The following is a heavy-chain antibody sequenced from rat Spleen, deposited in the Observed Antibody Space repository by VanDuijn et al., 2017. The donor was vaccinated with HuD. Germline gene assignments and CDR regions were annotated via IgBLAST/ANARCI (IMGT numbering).Heavy chain of an antibody. CDR3: ARYIRGRDFDY. CDR2: ISYSGST. D-gene: IGHD4-3*01. V-gene: IGHV3-1*01. Sequence: EVQLQESGPGLVKPSQSLSLTCSVTGYSITSNYWGWIRKFPGNKMEWMGYISYSGSTSYNPSLKRRISITRDTSKNQFFLQLNSVTTEDTATYYCARYIRGRDFDYWGQGVMVTVSS. J-gene: IGHJ2*01. CDR1: GYSITSNY.